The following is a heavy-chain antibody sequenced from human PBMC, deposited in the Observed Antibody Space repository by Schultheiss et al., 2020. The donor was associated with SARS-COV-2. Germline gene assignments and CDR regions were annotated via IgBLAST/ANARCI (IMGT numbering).Heavy chain of an antibody. CDR1: GGSISSGGYS. J-gene: IGHJ4*02. V-gene: IGHV4-30-2*02. CDR3: ASTLGFSGYIGV. D-gene: IGHD5-12*01. Sequence: SQTLSLTCAVSGGSISSGGYSWSWIRQPPGKGLEWIGYIYHSGSTYYNPSLKSRVTISVDTSKNQFSLRLSSVTAADTAVYYCASTLGFSGYIGVWGQGTLVTVSS. CDR2: IYHSGST.